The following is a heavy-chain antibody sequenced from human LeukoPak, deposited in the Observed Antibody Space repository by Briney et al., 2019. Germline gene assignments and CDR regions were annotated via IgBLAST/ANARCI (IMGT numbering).Heavy chain of an antibody. Sequence: PSETLSLTCTVSGGSISSYYWSWIRQPPGKGLEWIGYIYYSGSTNYSPSLKSRVTISVDTSKNQFSLKLSSVTAAGTAVYYCARVVVPAAPVFDYWGQGTLVTVSS. CDR2: IYYSGST. D-gene: IGHD2-2*01. CDR3: ARVVVPAAPVFDY. V-gene: IGHV4-59*01. CDR1: GGSISSYY. J-gene: IGHJ4*02.